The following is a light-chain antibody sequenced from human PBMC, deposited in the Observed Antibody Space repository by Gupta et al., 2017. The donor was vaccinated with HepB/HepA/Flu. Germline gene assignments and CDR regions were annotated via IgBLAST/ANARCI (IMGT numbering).Light chain of an antibody. V-gene: IGKV3-15*01. CDR2: GAN. J-gene: IGKJ1*01. CDR3: QQDKHWPPWT. Sequence: ETVMTHSTRTLSVSPGGRATLSCRASQSVGSDLAWFQQRPRQAPRRLIYGANTRAPGIPARFSGSGWGTEVTLTIRSRQSADFGVYYCQQDKHWPPWTFGQGTKVEIK. CDR1: QSVGSD.